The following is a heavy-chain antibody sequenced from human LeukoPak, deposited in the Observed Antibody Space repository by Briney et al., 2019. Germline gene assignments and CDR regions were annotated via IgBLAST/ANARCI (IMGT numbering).Heavy chain of an antibody. CDR2: IYHTGST. CDR1: GASISSTNW. CDR3: ARTSGNYLYFFDY. D-gene: IGHD1-7*01. J-gene: IGHJ4*02. Sequence: SETLSLTCAVSGASISSTNWWNWVRPPPGKGLEWIGEIYHTGSTNYDPSLKGRVTILLDKSRNQFSLILSSVTAADTAVYYCARTSGNYLYFFDYWGQGTLVTVSS. V-gene: IGHV4-4*02.